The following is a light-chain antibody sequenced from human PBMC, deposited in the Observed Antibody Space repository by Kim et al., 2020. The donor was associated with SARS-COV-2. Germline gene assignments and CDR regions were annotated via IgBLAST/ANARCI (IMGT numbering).Light chain of an antibody. Sequence: PGERATLSCRASQSIRNNYLAWYQQKRGQAPRLLIYGASSRATDTPDRFSGSGSGADFTLTISRLEPEDFAVYHCQQYSGSPYTFGQGTKLEI. CDR2: GAS. V-gene: IGKV3-20*01. CDR1: QSIRNNY. J-gene: IGKJ2*01. CDR3: QQYSGSPYT.